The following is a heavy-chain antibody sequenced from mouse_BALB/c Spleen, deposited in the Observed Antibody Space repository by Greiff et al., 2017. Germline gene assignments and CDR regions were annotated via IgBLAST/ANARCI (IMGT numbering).Heavy chain of an antibody. CDR3: ARSDYRYSYYYAMDY. D-gene: IGHD2-14*01. CDR2: ISYSGST. Sequence: EVKLVESGPGLVKPSQSLSLTCTVTGYSITSDYAWNWIRQFPGNKLEWMGYISYSGSTSYNPSLKSRISITRDTSKNQFFLQLNSVTTEDTATYYCARSDYRYSYYYAMDYWGQGTSVTVSS. J-gene: IGHJ4*01. CDR1: GYSITSDYA. V-gene: IGHV3-2*02.